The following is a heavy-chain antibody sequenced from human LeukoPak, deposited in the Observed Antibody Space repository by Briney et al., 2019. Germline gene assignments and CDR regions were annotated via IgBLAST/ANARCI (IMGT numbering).Heavy chain of an antibody. Sequence: SETLSLTRTVSGGSISSNYSSCVRQPAGKGLEWIGRIYSSGSTDYNPSLKSRVTMSVDTSTNLFSLKLSFETAADTAVYYYARGLAAAADRALDYWGQGTLVIVSS. V-gene: IGHV4-4*07. D-gene: IGHD6-13*01. J-gene: IGHJ4*02. CDR1: GGSISSNY. CDR2: IYSSGST. CDR3: ARGLAAAADRALDY.